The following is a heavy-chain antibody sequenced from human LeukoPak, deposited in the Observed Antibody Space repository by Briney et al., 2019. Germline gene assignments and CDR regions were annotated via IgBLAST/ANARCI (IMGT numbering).Heavy chain of an antibody. CDR2: IYYGGGT. V-gene: IGHV4-39*07. J-gene: IGHJ3*02. D-gene: IGHD2-2*02. CDR1: GDSISSSFYY. CDR3: ARELYSDAFDI. Sequence: PSETLSLTCTVSGDSISSSFYYWGWIRQPPGKGLEWIGSIYYGGGTHYNPSLKSRVTISVDTSKNQFSLKLSSVTAADTAVYYCARELYSDAFDIWGQGTMVTVSS.